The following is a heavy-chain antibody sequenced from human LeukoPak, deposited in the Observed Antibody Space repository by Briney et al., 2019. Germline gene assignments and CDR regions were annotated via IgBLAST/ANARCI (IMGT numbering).Heavy chain of an antibody. CDR3: AKDRIEMAIYAFDI. CDR1: GFTLDDYA. D-gene: IGHD5-24*01. V-gene: IGHV3-9*01. CDR2: ISWNSGSI. Sequence: PGRSLRLSCAASGFTLDDYAMHWVRQVPGKGLEWVSGISWNSGSIGYADSVKGRFTISRDNAKNSLYLQMNSLRAEDTALYYCAKDRIEMAIYAFDIWGQGTMVTVSS. J-gene: IGHJ3*02.